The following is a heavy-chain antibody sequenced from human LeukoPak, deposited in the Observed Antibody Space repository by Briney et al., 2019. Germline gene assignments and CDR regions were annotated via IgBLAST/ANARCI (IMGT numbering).Heavy chain of an antibody. D-gene: IGHD3-22*01. J-gene: IGHJ5*02. Sequence: GGSLRLSCAASGFTFSSYAMSWVRQAPGKGLEWVSAISGSGGSTYYADSVKGRFTISRGNSKNTLYLQMNSLRAEDTAVYYCAKDNTMIVGFDPWGQGTLVTVSS. CDR2: ISGSGGST. CDR3: AKDNTMIVGFDP. V-gene: IGHV3-23*01. CDR1: GFTFSSYA.